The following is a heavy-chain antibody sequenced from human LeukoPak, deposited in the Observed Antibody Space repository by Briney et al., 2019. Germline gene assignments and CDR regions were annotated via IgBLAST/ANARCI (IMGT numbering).Heavy chain of an antibody. J-gene: IGHJ4*02. CDR3: AKYVVVVAATPYYFDY. CDR1: GFTFSDYS. D-gene: IGHD2-15*01. Sequence: GGSLRLSCAASGFTFSDYSMNWVRQAPGKGLEWVSAISGSGGSTYYADSVKGRFTISRDNSKNTLYLQMNSLRAEDTAVYYCAKYVVVVAATPYYFDYWGQGTLVTVSS. V-gene: IGHV3-23*01. CDR2: ISGSGGST.